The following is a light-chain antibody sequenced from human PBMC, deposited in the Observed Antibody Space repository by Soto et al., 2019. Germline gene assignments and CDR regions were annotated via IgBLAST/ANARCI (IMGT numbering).Light chain of an antibody. CDR3: SSSTSSSTVL. Sequence: QSALTQPASVSGSPGQSITISCTGTSSDVGGYNSVSWYQQYPGKAPKLMIYDVSNRPSGVSNRFSGSKSGNTASLTISGLQAEDEADYYCSSSTSSSTVLFGGGTKVTVL. CDR1: SSDVGGYNS. V-gene: IGLV2-14*01. J-gene: IGLJ2*01. CDR2: DVS.